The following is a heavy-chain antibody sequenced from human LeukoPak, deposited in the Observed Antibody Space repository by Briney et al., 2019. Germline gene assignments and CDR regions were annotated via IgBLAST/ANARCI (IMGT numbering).Heavy chain of an antibody. D-gene: IGHD3-22*01. Sequence: GGSLRLSCAASGFTFSSYAMSWVRQAPGKGLEWVSSIDASGGSTYYADSVKGQFTISRDNSKNTLYLQMNSLRAEDTAVYYCAKGTMIVVADGFDIWGQGTMVTVSS. J-gene: IGHJ3*02. CDR1: GFTFSSYA. CDR3: AKGTMIVVADGFDI. V-gene: IGHV3-23*01. CDR2: IDASGGST.